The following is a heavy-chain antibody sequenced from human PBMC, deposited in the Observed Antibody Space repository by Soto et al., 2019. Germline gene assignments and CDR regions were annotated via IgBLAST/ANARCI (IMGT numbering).Heavy chain of an antibody. CDR3: AKDLYSSGWSYRGMDV. Sequence: SLRLSCAASGFSFRSYGMHWVRQAPGKGLEWVAVISYDGSNKYQADSVKGRFTISRDNSRNTLYLQMNSLRAEEDTAVYYCAKDLYSSGWSYRGMDVWGQGTTVTVSS. CDR2: ISYDGSNK. D-gene: IGHD6-19*01. J-gene: IGHJ6*02. CDR1: GFSFRSYG. V-gene: IGHV3-30*18.